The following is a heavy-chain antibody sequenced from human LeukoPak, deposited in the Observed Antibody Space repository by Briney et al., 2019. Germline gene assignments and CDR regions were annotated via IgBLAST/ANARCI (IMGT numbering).Heavy chain of an antibody. CDR1: GFTFSCYS. Sequence: GGSLRLSCAASGFTFSCYSMNWVRQAPGKGLEWVSVIISSGRNTYYADSVKGRFIISRDTSKNTLYLQMNSLRAEDTAIYYCAKEASGFDCWGQETLVSVSS. V-gene: IGHV3-23*01. CDR3: AKEASGFDC. J-gene: IGHJ4*02. CDR2: IISSGRNT.